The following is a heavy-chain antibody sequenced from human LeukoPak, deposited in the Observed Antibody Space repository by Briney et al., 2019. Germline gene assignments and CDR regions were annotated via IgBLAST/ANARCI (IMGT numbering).Heavy chain of an antibody. V-gene: IGHV4-34*01. J-gene: IGHJ4*02. CDR1: GGSFSGYY. CDR3: ARGRGYSSSWYYFDY. CDR2: INHSGST. D-gene: IGHD6-13*01. Sequence: PSETLSRTCAVYGGSFSGYYWSWIRQPPGKGLEWIGEINHSGSTNYNPSLKSRVTISVDTSKNQFSLKLSSVTAADTAVYYCARGRGYSSSWYYFDYWGQGTLVTVSS.